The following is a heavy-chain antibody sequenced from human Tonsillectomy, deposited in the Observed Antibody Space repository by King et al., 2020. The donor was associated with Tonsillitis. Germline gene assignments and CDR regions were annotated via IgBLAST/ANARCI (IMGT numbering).Heavy chain of an antibody. CDR1: GYSFTSYW. V-gene: IGHV5-51*01. CDR2: IYPGDSDT. Sequence: VQLVESGAEVKKPGESLKISCKGSGYSFTSYWIGWVRQMPGKGLEWMGIIYPGDSDTRYSPSFQGEFTMSADKSLSTAYLQWSSLKASDTAMYYCARHAGGATYGHWYFDLWGRGTLVTVSS. D-gene: IGHD1-26*01. CDR3: ARHAGGATYGHWYFDL. J-gene: IGHJ2*01.